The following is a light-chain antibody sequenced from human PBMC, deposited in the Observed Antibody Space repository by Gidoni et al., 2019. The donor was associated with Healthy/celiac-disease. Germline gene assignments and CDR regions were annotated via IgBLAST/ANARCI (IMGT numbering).Light chain of an antibody. V-gene: IGKV1-39*01. CDR3: QQNYSTPQT. Sequence: DSHMTQSTSSLSASVGDRVTITCQASQSISSYLNWYQQKPGKAPKLLIYDASSLQSGVPSRFSGSGSGTDFTLTISSLQPEDFATYYCQQNYSTPQTFGQGTKVEIK. J-gene: IGKJ1*01. CDR2: DAS. CDR1: QSISSY.